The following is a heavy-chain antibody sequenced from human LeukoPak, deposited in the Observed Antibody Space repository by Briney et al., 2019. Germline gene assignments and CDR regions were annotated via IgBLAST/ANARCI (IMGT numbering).Heavy chain of an antibody. V-gene: IGHV3-53*01. CDR2: LHSGGST. Sequence: GGSLRLSCAVSGFIVSNNYMSWVRQAPGKGLEWVSALHSGGSTYYADSVKGRFTISRDNSKNTVYLQMNRLRAEDTAVYYCAREASGSYFHHWGQGTLVTVSS. CDR1: GFIVSNNY. J-gene: IGHJ1*01. D-gene: IGHD1-26*01. CDR3: AREASGSYFHH.